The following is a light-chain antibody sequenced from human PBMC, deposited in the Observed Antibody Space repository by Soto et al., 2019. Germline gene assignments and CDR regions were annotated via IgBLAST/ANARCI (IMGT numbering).Light chain of an antibody. V-gene: IGKV3-15*01. CDR3: HQYNNWPRVT. CDR2: GAS. Sequence: ETGMNRSAVSLSVAPGERDNLSCRASQSVSSSYLAWYQQKPGQAPRLLIYGASTRATGIPGRFSGSGYETEFTLTISSLQSEDFAAYYCHQYNNWPRVTFAQGTMVDI. CDR1: QSVSSSY. J-gene: IGKJ1*01.